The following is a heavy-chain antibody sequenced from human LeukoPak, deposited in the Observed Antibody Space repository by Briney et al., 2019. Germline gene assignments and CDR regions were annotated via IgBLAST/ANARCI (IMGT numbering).Heavy chain of an antibody. CDR2: TSSDGRSK. D-gene: IGHD6-6*01. V-gene: IGHV3-30*04. Sequence: AGGSLRLSCEASGITFSSYVMHWVRQAPGKGLEWVAVTSSDGRSKHYADSVKGRFTISTDSSKTTLYLQMNSLTPEDTAVYYCARDLVSYSSSPLHWGQGTLVTVSS. CDR1: GITFSSYV. CDR3: ARDLVSYSSSPLH. J-gene: IGHJ4*02.